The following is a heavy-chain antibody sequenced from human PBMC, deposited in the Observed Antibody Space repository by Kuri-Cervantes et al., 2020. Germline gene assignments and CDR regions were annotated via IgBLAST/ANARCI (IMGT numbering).Heavy chain of an antibody. D-gene: IGHD2-2*01. CDR3: ARAVVRDPTTTAFDI. V-gene: IGHV1-18*01. J-gene: IGHJ3*02. CDR1: GYTFTSYG. Sequence: ASVKVSCRASGYTFTSYGISWVRQAPGQGLEWMGWISAYNGNTNYAQKLQGRVTMTTDKSIRTAYMELSRLRSDDTAVYYCARAVVRDPTTTAFDIWGQGTMVTVSS. CDR2: ISAYNGNT.